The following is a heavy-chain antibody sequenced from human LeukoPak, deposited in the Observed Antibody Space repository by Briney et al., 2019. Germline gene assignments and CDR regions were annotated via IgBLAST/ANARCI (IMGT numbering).Heavy chain of an antibody. CDR1: GGSISSSSYY. V-gene: IGHV4-39*01. Sequence: SETLSLTCTVSGGSISSSSYYWGWIRQPPGKGLEWIGSIYYSGSTYYNPSLRSRVTISVDTSKNQFSLKLSSVTAADTAVYYCARWARGGVDSSAFDIWGQGTMVTVSS. CDR2: IYYSGST. J-gene: IGHJ3*02. CDR3: ARWARGGVDSSAFDI. D-gene: IGHD3-22*01.